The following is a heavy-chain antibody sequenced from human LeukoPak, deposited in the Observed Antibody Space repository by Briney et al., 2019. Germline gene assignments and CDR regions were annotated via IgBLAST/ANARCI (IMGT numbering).Heavy chain of an antibody. CDR1: GFTFSSYS. CDR2: ISSSSSYI. Sequence: PGGSLRLSCAASGFTFSSYSINWVRQAPGKGLEWGSSISSSSSYIYYADSVKGRFTISRDSSKNTLYLQMNSLRAGDAAVYYCAKAPVTTCRGAFCYPFDYWGLGTLVTVSS. J-gene: IGHJ4*02. CDR3: AKAPVTTCRGAFCYPFDY. V-gene: IGHV3-21*04. D-gene: IGHD2-15*01.